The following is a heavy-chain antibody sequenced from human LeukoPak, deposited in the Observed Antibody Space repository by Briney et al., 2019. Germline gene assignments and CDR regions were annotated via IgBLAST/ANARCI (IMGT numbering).Heavy chain of an antibody. J-gene: IGHJ4*02. CDR3: ARGGVRGSWRTLGY. V-gene: IGHV1-8*02. CDR2: MNPNSGNT. D-gene: IGHD2-15*01. Sequence: ASVKVSCKASGYTFTSYGISWVRQAPGQGLEWMGWMNPNSGNTGYAQKFQGRVTMTRNTSISTAYMELSSLRSEDTAVYYCARGGVRGSWRTLGYWGQGTLVTVSS. CDR1: GYTFTSYG.